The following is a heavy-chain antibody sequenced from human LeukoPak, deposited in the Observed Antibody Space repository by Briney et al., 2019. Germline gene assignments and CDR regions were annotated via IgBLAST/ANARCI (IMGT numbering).Heavy chain of an antibody. Sequence: SETLSLTCTVSGGSISSYYWGWIRQPPGKGLEWIGSIYYSGSTYYNPSLKSRVTISVDTSKNQFSLKLSSVTAADTAVYYCARHYGEYYYDSSGYSGCMDVWGKGTTVTVSS. CDR1: GGSISSYY. V-gene: IGHV4-39*01. CDR3: ARHYGEYYYDSSGYSGCMDV. CDR2: IYYSGST. D-gene: IGHD3-22*01. J-gene: IGHJ6*03.